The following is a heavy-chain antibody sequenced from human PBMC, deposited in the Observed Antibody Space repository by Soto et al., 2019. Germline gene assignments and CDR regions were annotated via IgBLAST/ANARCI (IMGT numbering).Heavy chain of an antibody. J-gene: IGHJ5*02. CDR2: IIPIFGTT. D-gene: IGHD3-22*01. V-gene: IGHV1-69*06. Sequence: QVHLMQSGAEVQKPGSSVKVSCKASGGTFGSDAITWVRQAPGQGLERVGRIIPIFGTTNYAQNLQGRDTISANKSPHTTYMELHSLTSDDTALYYCARDRTDSGYYTNWLDPWGQGTQVTVS. CDR1: GGTFGSDA. CDR3: ARDRTDSGYYTNWLDP.